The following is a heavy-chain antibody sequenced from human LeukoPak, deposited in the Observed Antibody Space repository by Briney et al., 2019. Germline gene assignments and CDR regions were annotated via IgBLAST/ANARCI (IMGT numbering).Heavy chain of an antibody. J-gene: IGHJ6*03. D-gene: IGHD2-21*01. CDR2: IWNDGSNK. CDR1: GFTFSSYG. V-gene: IGHV3-33*01. CDR3: ARGDPARLTANYYYYYMDV. Sequence: GGSLRLSCAASGFTFSSYGMHWVRQAPGKGLEWMAVIWNDGSNKYYADSVKGRFTISRDNSKNTLYLQMNSLRAEDTAVYYCARGDPARLTANYYYYYMDVWGKGTTVTVSS.